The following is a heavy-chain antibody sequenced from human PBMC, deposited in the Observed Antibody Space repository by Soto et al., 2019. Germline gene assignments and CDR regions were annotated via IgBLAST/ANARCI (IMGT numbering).Heavy chain of an antibody. CDR1: GFSVSDNY. CDR3: ASDPGYGRGVSFDR. J-gene: IGHJ5*02. Sequence: EVQLVESGGGLVQPGGSLRLSCAASGFSVSDNYMSWVRQAPGKGLEWISVIYSSGDTYYAVSVKGRLTTSRDNYRNRLYLQIHDLRVGDTAIYYCASDPGYGRGVSFDRWGQGIPVTVPS. V-gene: IGHV3-66*01. D-gene: IGHD2-8*01. CDR2: IYSSGDT.